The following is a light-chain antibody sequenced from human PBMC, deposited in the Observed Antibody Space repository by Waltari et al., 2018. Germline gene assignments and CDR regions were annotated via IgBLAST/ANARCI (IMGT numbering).Light chain of an antibody. CDR3: AAWDASLNGLWV. J-gene: IGLJ3*02. CDR2: NNE. V-gene: IGLV1-44*01. CDR1: FSNIGSNA. Sequence: QSVLTQPPSASATPGQRVTISCSGSFSNIGSNAVNWFQHLPGTAPKLLIYNNEQRPAGVPDRFSGSKSGTSASLAISGLQSEDEANYFCAAWDASLNGLWVFGGGTKLTVL.